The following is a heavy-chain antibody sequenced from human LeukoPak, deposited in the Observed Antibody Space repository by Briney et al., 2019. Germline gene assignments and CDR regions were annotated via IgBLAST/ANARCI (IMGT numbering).Heavy chain of an antibody. D-gene: IGHD5-12*01. CDR1: GGSFSGYY. CDR3: ARQVATKGEWAFDI. CDR2: INHSGST. V-gene: IGHV4-34*01. J-gene: IGHJ3*02. Sequence: SETLSLTCAVYGGSFSGYYWSWIRQPPGKGLEWIGEINHSGSTYYNPSLKSRVTMSVDTSNNQFSLRLSSMTAADTALYYCARQVATKGEWAFDIWGQGTMVTVYS.